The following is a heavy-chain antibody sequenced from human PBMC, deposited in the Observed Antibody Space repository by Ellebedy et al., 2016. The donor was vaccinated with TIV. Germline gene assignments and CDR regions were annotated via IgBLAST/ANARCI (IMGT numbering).Heavy chain of an antibody. CDR2: IVRSSTYI. D-gene: IGHD4-23*01. CDR1: GFTFSSFG. Sequence: PGGSLRPSCAASGFTFSSFGMNWVRQPQGKGLEWVSSIVRSSTYIYYADSGKDRFTIPRDNAKNSLYLHMNSLRAENTAIYFVARDPVGVGPAFAVWGQGTMVTVSS. J-gene: IGHJ3*01. V-gene: IGHV3-21*04. CDR3: ARDPVGVGPAFAV.